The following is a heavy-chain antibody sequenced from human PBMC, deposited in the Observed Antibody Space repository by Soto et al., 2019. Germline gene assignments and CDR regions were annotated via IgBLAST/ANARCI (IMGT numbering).Heavy chain of an antibody. V-gene: IGHV3-23*01. J-gene: IGHJ4*02. D-gene: IGHD3-10*01. CDR3: AKDTSVRGATLFDY. CDR1: GFTFSSYA. CDR2: ISGSGGST. Sequence: EVQLLESGGGLVQPGGSLRLSCAASGFTFSSYAMSWVRQAPGKGLEWVSAISGSGGSTYYADSVKGRFTISRDNSKNALDLQMNGLRAEDTAVYYGAKDTSVRGATLFDYWGQGTLVPVSS.